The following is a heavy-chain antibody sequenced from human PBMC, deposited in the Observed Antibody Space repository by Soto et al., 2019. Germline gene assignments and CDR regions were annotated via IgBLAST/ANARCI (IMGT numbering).Heavy chain of an antibody. CDR3: ARSADDSYWFDP. V-gene: IGHV4-30-4*01. CDR2: IYYSGST. J-gene: IGHJ5*02. CDR1: GGSISSGDYY. D-gene: IGHD1-1*01. Sequence: HVQLQESGPGLVKPSQTLSLTCSVSGGSISSGDYYWSWIRQPPGKGLEWMGYIYYSGSTYYNPSLRTRVIISLDTSNNQFSLRLSSVTAADTAVYYCARSADDSYWFDPWGQGTLVTVSS.